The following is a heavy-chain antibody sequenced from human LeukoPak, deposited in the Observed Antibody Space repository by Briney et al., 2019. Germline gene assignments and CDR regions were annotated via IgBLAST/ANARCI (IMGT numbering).Heavy chain of an antibody. CDR3: ARAPYSSNFDY. D-gene: IGHD6-13*01. CDR1: GGSISTYY. J-gene: IGHJ4*02. V-gene: IGHV4-59*01. Sequence: SETLSLTCTVSGGSISTYYWSWIRQPPGQGLEWIGYIYYSGNTHYNPSLKSRVIIPVDTSKSQFSLTLTSVTAADTAVYYCARAPYSSNFDYWGQGTLVTVSS. CDR2: IYYSGNT.